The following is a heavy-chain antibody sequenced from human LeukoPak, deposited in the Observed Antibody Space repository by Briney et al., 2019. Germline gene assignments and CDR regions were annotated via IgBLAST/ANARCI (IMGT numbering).Heavy chain of an antibody. J-gene: IGHJ6*02. V-gene: IGHV3-11*01. CDR1: GFTFSDYY. CDR3: AREVVVVPDYYYYGLDV. Sequence: GGSLRLSCAASGFTFSDYYMTWIRQAPGKGLENVSHISRSGTSLYYGDSVKGRFSISRDNAKNSLYLQMDRLRVEDTAVYYCAREVVVVPDYYYYGLDVWGQGTTVTVSS. CDR2: ISRSGTSL. D-gene: IGHD2-2*01.